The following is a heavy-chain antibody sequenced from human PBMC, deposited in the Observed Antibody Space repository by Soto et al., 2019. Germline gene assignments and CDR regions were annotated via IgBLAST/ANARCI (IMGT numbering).Heavy chain of an antibody. J-gene: IGHJ5*02. CDR1: GGSISSGGYY. Sequence: SETLSLTCTVSGGSISSGGYYWSWIRQPPGKGLEWIGYIYYSGSTYYNASLKSRVTISVDASKNQFSLKLSSVTAADTAVYYCARAPAGGLYPFDPWGQGTLVTVSS. CDR2: IYYSGST. CDR3: ARAPAGGLYPFDP. D-gene: IGHD3-16*02. V-gene: IGHV4-30-4*01.